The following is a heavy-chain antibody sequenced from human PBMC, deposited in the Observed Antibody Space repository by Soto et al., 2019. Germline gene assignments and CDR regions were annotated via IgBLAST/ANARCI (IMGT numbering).Heavy chain of an antibody. Sequence: QVQLVESGGGVVQPGRSLRLSCAASGFTFSSYAMHWVRQAPGKGLEWVAVISYDGSNKYYADSVKGRFTISRDNSKNTLYLQMNSLRAEDTAVYYWAREPSMPLDPQYYYGMDVWGQGTTVTVSS. CDR2: ISYDGSNK. CDR3: AREPSMPLDPQYYYGMDV. J-gene: IGHJ6*02. CDR1: GFTFSSYA. V-gene: IGHV3-30-3*01. D-gene: IGHD2-2*01.